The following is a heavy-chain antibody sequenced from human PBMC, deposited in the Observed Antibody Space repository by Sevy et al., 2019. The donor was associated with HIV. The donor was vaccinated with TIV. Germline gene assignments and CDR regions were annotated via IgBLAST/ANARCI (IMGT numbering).Heavy chain of an antibody. CDR2: ISSAGSDR. V-gene: IGHV3-30*18. CDR3: ANSWGRYDGSSWIYYYYDMDV. D-gene: IGHD6-13*01. J-gene: IGHJ6*02. Sequence: GGSLRLSCAASGFTFSSYGMHWVRQAPGKGLEWVAVISSAGSDRDYADSVKGRFTISRDNSKDTLDLQMNSLRADDTAVYYCANSWGRYDGSSWIYYYYDMDVWGQGTKVTVSS. CDR1: GFTFSSYG.